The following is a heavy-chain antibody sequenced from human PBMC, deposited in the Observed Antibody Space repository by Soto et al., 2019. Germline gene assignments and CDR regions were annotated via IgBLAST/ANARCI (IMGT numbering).Heavy chain of an antibody. CDR2: TYYSGST. D-gene: IGHD3-10*01. Sequence: PSETQSLTSTVSGGNMGSGGYYWSWIRQHPGKGLEWIGYTYYSGSTYYNPSLKSRVTISVDTSKNQFSLKLTSVTAADTALYYCARGVPSDHWGQGTLVTVSS. CDR3: ARGVPSDH. CDR1: GGNMGSGGYY. V-gene: IGHV4-31*03. J-gene: IGHJ4*02.